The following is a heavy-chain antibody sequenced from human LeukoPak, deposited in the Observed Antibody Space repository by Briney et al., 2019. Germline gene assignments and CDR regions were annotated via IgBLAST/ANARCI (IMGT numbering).Heavy chain of an antibody. V-gene: IGHV1-69*04. D-gene: IGHD6-19*01. CDR2: NIPILGIA. CDR1: GGTFSSYA. CDR3: ARDRELQWLDYFDY. J-gene: IGHJ4*02. Sequence: SVKVSCKASGGTFSSYAISWVRQAPGQGLEWMGRNIPILGIANYAQKFQGRVTITADKSTSTAYMELSSLRSEDTAVYCCARDRELQWLDYFDYWGQGTLVTVSS.